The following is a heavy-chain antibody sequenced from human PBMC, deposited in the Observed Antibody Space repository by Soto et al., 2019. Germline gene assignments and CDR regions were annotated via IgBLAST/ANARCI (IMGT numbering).Heavy chain of an antibody. D-gene: IGHD3-22*01. CDR2: IIPIFGTA. CDR3: ARDRGPSSGYYPSWFAP. Sequence: QVQLVQSGAEVKKPGSSVKVSCKASGGTFSSYAINWVRQAPGQGLEWMGGIIPIFGTANYAQKFQGRVTITADESTSTGYMYQTSLRSQATAVYYCARDRGPSSGYYPSWFAPWGQGTLVSVSS. V-gene: IGHV1-69*12. J-gene: IGHJ5*02. CDR1: GGTFSSYA.